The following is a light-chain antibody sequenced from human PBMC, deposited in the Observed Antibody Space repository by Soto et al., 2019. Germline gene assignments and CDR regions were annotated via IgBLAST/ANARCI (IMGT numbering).Light chain of an antibody. Sequence: AIRMTQSPSSLSASTGARVTITCRASQGTSSSLAWYPQTPGKAPKLRIHAASTLQRGVPPRFSGSGSGTDFNLTISCLQSEDFATYYGQQYYSYPLTFGGETKVEIK. V-gene: IGKV1-8*01. CDR1: QGTSSS. J-gene: IGKJ4*01. CDR2: AAS. CDR3: QQYYSYPLT.